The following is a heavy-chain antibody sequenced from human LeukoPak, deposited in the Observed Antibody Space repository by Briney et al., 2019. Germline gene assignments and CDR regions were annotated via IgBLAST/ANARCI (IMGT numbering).Heavy chain of an antibody. CDR1: GYTFTTYG. D-gene: IGHD3-22*01. CDR2: ISPNNGNT. Sequence: ASVKVSCKASGYTFTTYGISWVRQAPGQGLEWMGWISPNNGNTNYAQKLQGRVTMTTDTSTSTAYMELRSLRSDDTAVYYCVRGQGSSGSYYFDHWGQGTLVTVSS. CDR3: VRGQGSSGSYYFDH. V-gene: IGHV1-18*01. J-gene: IGHJ4*02.